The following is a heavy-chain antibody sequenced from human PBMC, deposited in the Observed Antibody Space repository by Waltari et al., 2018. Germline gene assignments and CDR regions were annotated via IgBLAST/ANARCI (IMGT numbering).Heavy chain of an antibody. J-gene: IGHJ4*02. CDR2: IESDESRT. CDR3: VRDEPGDGLDY. CDR1: GFTFRRYW. D-gene: IGHD7-27*01. Sequence: EVQLVESGGALVQPGGSLRLSCATYGFTFRRYWMHWGRQAPGKGLMWVSHIESDESRTTYADSVKGRFTISRDNAKNTVYLQMNNLRDEDTAVYYCVRDEPGDGLDYWGQGTLVTVSS. V-gene: IGHV3-74*03.